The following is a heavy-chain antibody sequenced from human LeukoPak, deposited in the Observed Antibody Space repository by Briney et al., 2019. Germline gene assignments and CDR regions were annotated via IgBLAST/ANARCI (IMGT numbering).Heavy chain of an antibody. D-gene: IGHD3-22*01. CDR2: IYSSGST. CDR3: ATTTYDSDTSGRYFLDY. V-gene: IGHV4-4*07. Sequence: PSETLSLTCTVSGNFVSSYFWSWIRQPAGKGLEWIGRIYSSGSTTYNPTLKSRVTMSVDTSNSQFSLNLNSVTAADTAVYYCATTTYDSDTSGRYFLDYWGQGILVTVPS. CDR1: GNFVSSYF. J-gene: IGHJ4*02.